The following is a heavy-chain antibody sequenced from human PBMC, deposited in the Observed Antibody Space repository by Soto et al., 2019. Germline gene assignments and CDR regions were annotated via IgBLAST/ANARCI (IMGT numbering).Heavy chain of an antibody. Sequence: PGGSLRLSCAASGFTFSSYGMHWVRQAPGKGLEWVAVIWYDGSNKYYADSVKGRFTISRDNSKNTLYLQMNSLRAEDTAVYYCASLVDTAMDAYYYYYGMDVWGQGTTVTVSS. D-gene: IGHD5-18*01. J-gene: IGHJ6*02. CDR1: GFTFSSYG. CDR2: IWYDGSNK. V-gene: IGHV3-33*01. CDR3: ASLVDTAMDAYYYYYGMDV.